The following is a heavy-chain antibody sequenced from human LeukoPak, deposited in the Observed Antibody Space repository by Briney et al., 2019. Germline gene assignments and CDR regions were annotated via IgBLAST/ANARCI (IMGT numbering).Heavy chain of an antibody. V-gene: IGHV3-23*01. Sequence: GGSLRLSCAASGFTFSSYFMTWVRQAPGIGLQWVATIRPRGDNTYYADSVKGRFTISRDNSKNTLHLEMNSLRVGDTAVYYCVTRGTTATKYIENWGQGTLVTVS. D-gene: IGHD1/OR15-1a*01. CDR3: VTRGTTATKYIEN. J-gene: IGHJ4*02. CDR2: IRPRGDNT. CDR1: GFTFSSYF.